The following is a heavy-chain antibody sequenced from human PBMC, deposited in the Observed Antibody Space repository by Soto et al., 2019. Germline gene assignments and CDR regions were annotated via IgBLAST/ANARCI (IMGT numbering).Heavy chain of an antibody. V-gene: IGHV1-8*01. CDR2: MNPNSGNT. Sequence: ASVKVSCKASGYTFTSYDINWVRQATGQGLEWMGWMNPNSGNTGYAQKFQGRVTMTRNTSISTAYMELSSLRSEDTAVYYCARGPWLWLRGYNWFDPWGQGTLVTVSS. CDR1: GYTFTSYD. D-gene: IGHD5-18*01. J-gene: IGHJ5*02. CDR3: ARGPWLWLRGYNWFDP.